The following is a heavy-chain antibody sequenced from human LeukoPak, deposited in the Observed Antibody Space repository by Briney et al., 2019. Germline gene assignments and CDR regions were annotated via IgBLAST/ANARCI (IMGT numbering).Heavy chain of an antibody. Sequence: ASVKVSCKASGGTFSSYAISWVRQAPGQGLEWMGGIIPIFGTANYAQKFQGRVTITTDESTSTAYMELSSLRSEDTAVYYCASAWYGGNGFYYYYMDVWGKGTTVTVSS. J-gene: IGHJ6*03. CDR2: IIPIFGTA. CDR1: GGTFSSYA. V-gene: IGHV1-69*05. CDR3: ASAWYGGNGFYYYYMDV. D-gene: IGHD4-23*01.